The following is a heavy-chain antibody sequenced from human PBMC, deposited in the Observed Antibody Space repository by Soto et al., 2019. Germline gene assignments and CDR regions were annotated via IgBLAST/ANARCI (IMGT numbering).Heavy chain of an antibody. CDR2: IIPIFGTA. CDR3: ARRSRASDYYYYGMDV. Sequence: ASVKVSCKASGGTFSSYAISWVRQAPGQGLEWMGGIIPIFGTANYAQKFQGRVTITADESTSTAYMELSSLRSEDTAVYYCARRSRASDYYYYGMDVWGQGTTVTVSS. J-gene: IGHJ6*02. CDR1: GGTFSSYA. V-gene: IGHV1-69*13.